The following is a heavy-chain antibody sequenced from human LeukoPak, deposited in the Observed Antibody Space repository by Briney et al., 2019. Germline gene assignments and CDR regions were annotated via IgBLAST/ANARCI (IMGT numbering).Heavy chain of an antibody. D-gene: IGHD6-13*01. V-gene: IGHV3-23*01. CDR2: ISGSGGST. Sequence: GGSLRLSCAASGFTFSSYAMSWVRQAPGKGLEWVSAISGSGGSTYYADSVKGRFTISRDNSKNTLYLQMNSLRAEDTAVYYCAKDSQGSSWKHNWFDPWGQGTLVTVPS. J-gene: IGHJ5*02. CDR1: GFTFSSYA. CDR3: AKDSQGSSWKHNWFDP.